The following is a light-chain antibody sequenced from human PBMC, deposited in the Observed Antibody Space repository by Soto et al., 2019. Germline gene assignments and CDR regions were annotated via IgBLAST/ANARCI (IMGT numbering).Light chain of an antibody. CDR2: DAS. J-gene: IGKJ4*01. V-gene: IGKV3-11*01. Sequence: IVVTQSPATLSLSKGERATLSCRASQSISYYLAWYQQKPGQAPRLLIYDASIRATGIPARFSGSGSGTDFTLTISILEPEDFAVYYCQQRSNWPPLTFGGGTKVDIK. CDR3: QQRSNWPPLT. CDR1: QSISYY.